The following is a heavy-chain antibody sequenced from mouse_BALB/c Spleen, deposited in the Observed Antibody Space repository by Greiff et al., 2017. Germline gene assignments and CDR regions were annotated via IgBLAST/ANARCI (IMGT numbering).Heavy chain of an antibody. CDR1: GFTFSSYA. Sequence: DVKLVESGGGLVKPGGSLKLSCAASGFTFSSYAMSWVRQTPEKRLEWVASISSGGSTYYPDRGKGRFTISRVNARTILYLRMSSMRSEDTAMYDSAGSPYPRGTWFAYWGQGTLVTVSA. CDR2: ISSGGST. V-gene: IGHV5-6-5*01. CDR3: AGSPYPRGTWFAY. J-gene: IGHJ3*01. D-gene: IGHD2-10*01.